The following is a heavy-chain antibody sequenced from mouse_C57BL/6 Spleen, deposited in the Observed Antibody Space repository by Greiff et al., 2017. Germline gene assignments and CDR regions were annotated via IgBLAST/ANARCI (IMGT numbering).Heavy chain of an antibody. CDR3: ARDGDGYPYLYFDV. Sequence: EVKLVESGPGLVKPSQSLSLTCSVTGYSITSGYYWNWIRQFPGNKLEWMGYISYDGSNNYNPSLKNRISITRDTSKNQFFLKLNSVTTEDTATYYCARDGDGYPYLYFDVWGTGTTVTVSS. CDR1: GYSITSGYY. J-gene: IGHJ1*03. V-gene: IGHV3-6*01. D-gene: IGHD2-3*01. CDR2: ISYDGSN.